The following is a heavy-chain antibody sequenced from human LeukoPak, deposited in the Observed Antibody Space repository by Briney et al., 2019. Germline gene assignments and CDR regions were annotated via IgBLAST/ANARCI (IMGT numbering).Heavy chain of an antibody. J-gene: IGHJ4*02. V-gene: IGHV3-30-3*01. CDR1: GFTFSSYA. CDR2: ISYDGSNK. Sequence: GGSLRLSCAASGFTFSSYAMHWVRQAPGKGLEWVAVISYDGSNKYYADSVKGRFTISRDNSKNTLYLQMNSLRAEDTAVYYCARSWSAGTTLNCFDYWGQGTLVTVSS. D-gene: IGHD1-1*01. CDR3: ARSWSAGTTLNCFDY.